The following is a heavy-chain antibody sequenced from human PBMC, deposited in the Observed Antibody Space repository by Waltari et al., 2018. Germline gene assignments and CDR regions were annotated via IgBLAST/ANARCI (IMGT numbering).Heavy chain of an antibody. CDR2: IYPGDCDT. V-gene: IGHV5-51*01. J-gene: IGHJ4*02. CDR3: ARGGVTDYYFDY. CDR1: GYCFTCHW. Sequence: EVQLVQSASEVKKLGEALKISCKGYGYCFTCHWNPSVRERTGKGLEWMGIIYPGDCDTRYSPSFQGQVTITADKSISTAYLQWSSLKASDTAMYYGARGGVTDYYFDYWGQGTLVTVSS. D-gene: IGHD2-8*02.